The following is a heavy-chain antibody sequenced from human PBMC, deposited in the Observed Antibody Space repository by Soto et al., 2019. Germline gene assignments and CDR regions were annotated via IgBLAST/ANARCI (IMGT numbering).Heavy chain of an antibody. V-gene: IGHV2-5*02. CDR2: IYWDDDK. J-gene: IGHJ1*01. Sequence: QITLKESGPTLVKPTQTLTLTCTFSGFSLSTTGVGVNWIRQPPEKALEWLALIYWDDDKRYSPSLKNRLTITKDTSKNRVVLTMTNMDPVDTATYYCAHSPPPTVTTSAEYFQHWGQGTLVTVSS. CDR3: AHSPPPTVTTSAEYFQH. D-gene: IGHD4-17*01. CDR1: GFSLSTTGVG.